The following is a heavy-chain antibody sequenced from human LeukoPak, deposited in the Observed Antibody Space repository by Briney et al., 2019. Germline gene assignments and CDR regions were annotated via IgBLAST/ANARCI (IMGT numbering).Heavy chain of an antibody. J-gene: IGHJ6*02. CDR1: GFTFSSYA. V-gene: IGHV3-23*01. D-gene: IGHD3-16*01. CDR2: ISGSGGST. CDR3: AKGLHGGVGYGVDV. Sequence: QTGGSLRLSCAASGFTFSSYAMSWVRQAPGKGLEWVSAISGSGGSTYYADSVKGRFTISRDNSKNTLYLQMKNLRVENTAVYYCAKGLHGGVGYGVDVWGQGTTVSVSS.